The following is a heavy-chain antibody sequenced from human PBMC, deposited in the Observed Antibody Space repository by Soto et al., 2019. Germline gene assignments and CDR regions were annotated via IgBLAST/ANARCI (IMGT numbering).Heavy chain of an antibody. D-gene: IGHD2-21*01. CDR3: VRYSRTLGWFFDL. CDR1: GFTFSDSA. V-gene: IGHV3-73*02. Sequence: EVQLVESGGGLVQPGGTLKLSCAASGFTFSDSAMHWVRQASGEGLEWLGRIRSKGNNYATEYDASLKGRFTISRDDSKRTTYLQMNNLKTEDTAVYYCVRYSRTLGWFFDLWGRGILVTVSS. CDR2: IRSKGNNYAT. J-gene: IGHJ2*01.